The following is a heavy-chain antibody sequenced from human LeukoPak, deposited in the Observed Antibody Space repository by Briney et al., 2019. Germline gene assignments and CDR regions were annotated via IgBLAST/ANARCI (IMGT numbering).Heavy chain of an antibody. CDR2: INWNGGNT. J-gene: IGHJ6*03. V-gene: IGHV3-20*04. CDR3: ARALSNYVDYYYYYYMDV. D-gene: IGHD4-11*01. CDR1: GFTFDDYG. Sequence: PGGSLRLSCAASGFTFDDYGMSWFRQAPGKGLEWVSGINWNGGNTGYVDSVKGRSTISRDNAKNSLYLQMNSLRVEDTALYYCARALSNYVDYYYYYYMDVWGKGTTVTVSS.